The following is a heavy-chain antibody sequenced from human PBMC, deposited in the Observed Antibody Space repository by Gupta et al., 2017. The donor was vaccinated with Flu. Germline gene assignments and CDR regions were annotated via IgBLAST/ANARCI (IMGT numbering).Heavy chain of an antibody. J-gene: IGHJ5*02. CDR2: IRTKTYSETA. Sequence: EVKLVESGGGLVQPGRSLKLSCRGSGFTFGAYAVRWFRQAPGRGLEWIGLIRTKTYSETAEYAASVKGRFTFSRDDSKNIAYVQMNSLKLEDTAVYYCSRADSLNYPFENWFDPWGQGDRVTVSS. V-gene: IGHV3-49*03. CDR1: GFTFGAYA. CDR3: SRADSLNYPFENWFDP. D-gene: IGHD1-7*01.